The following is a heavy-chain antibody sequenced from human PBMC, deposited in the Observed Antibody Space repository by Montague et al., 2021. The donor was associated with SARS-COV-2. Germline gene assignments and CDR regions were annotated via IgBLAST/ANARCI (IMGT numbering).Heavy chain of an antibody. J-gene: IGHJ4*02. Sequence: SETLSLTCTVSGGSISPFDWSWIRQSPERGLEWIGTIYYSGTANYNPSLMGRLAMSLQTSQKQLSLEMRSVAAADTAVYFCARAQTTCFIANCVNYFDYWGQGALVTVST. V-gene: IGHV4-59*01. D-gene: IGHD2-2*01. CDR3: ARAQTTCFIANCVNYFDY. CDR2: IYYSGTA. CDR1: GGSISPFD.